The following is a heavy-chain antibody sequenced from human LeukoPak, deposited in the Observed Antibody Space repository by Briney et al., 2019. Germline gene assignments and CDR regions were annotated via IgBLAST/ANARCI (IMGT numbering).Heavy chain of an antibody. Sequence: GGSLRLSCAASGFTFSSYAMHWVRQAPGKGLEWVAVISYDGSNKYYADSVKGRFTISRDNSKNTLYLQMNSLRAEDTAVYYWARDRRKRPLSFYYYGKDVWGQGTTVTVSS. D-gene: IGHD3-10*01. CDR2: ISYDGSNK. CDR3: ARDRRKRPLSFYYYGKDV. J-gene: IGHJ6*02. V-gene: IGHV3-30-3*01. CDR1: GFTFSSYA.